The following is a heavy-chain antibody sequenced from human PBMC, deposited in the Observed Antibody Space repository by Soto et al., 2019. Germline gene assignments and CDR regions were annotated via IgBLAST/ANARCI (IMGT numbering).Heavy chain of an antibody. J-gene: IGHJ5*02. CDR3: AREAYYDSRGS. Sequence: EVQLVESGGGLVQPGGSLRLSCAASGFTVDTTYMSWVRQAPGKGLEWVSLIYGGGSTYYAGSVRRRFTISRDSSNNTLYLQMNSLRAEDTAVYYCAREAYYDSRGSWGQGTLVTVSS. V-gene: IGHV3-66*01. D-gene: IGHD3-3*01. CDR1: GFTVDTTY. CDR2: IYGGGST.